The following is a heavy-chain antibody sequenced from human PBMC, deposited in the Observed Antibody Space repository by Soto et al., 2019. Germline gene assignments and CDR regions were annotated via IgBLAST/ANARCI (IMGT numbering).Heavy chain of an antibody. CDR3: AKECGGTCLDAFDV. CDR2: VHHTGNT. J-gene: IGHJ3*01. D-gene: IGHD2-15*01. Sequence: QVQLKESGSGLVKPAQTLSLTCAVSGGSITSGGFSWSWIRQPPGKGLEWIGYVHHTGNTDYHPSLGSRVTISLDRSRNLFSLNLTSVTAADTATYYCAKECGGTCLDAFDVWGPGTTVIVAS. CDR1: GGSITSGGFS. V-gene: IGHV4-30-2*01.